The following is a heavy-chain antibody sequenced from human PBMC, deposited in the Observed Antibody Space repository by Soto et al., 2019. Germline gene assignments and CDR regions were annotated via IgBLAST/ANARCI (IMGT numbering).Heavy chain of an antibody. CDR1: GFTFSNYN. D-gene: IGHD6-19*01. Sequence: EVQLVESGGGLVKPGGSLRLSCAASGFTFSNYNMNWVRQAPGKGLEWVSSISSSSSYIYYADSVKGRFTISRDNAKNSLYLQMNSLRAEDTAVYYCARGSAEAGTAAIDHWGQGTLVTVS. CDR3: ARGSAEAGTAAIDH. V-gene: IGHV3-21*01. CDR2: ISSSSSYI. J-gene: IGHJ4*02.